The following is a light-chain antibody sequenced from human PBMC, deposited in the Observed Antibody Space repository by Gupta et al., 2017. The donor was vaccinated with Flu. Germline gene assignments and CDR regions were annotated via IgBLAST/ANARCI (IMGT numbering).Light chain of an antibody. Sequence: DIVTTQSPDSLAVSLGEWATINCKSSQSVLYSSNNKNYLAWYQQRPGQPPKLLIYWASTRKSGVPDRFSGSGSGTDFTLTIRSLQAEDVAVYYCQQYYITPWTFGQGTKVEIK. CDR3: QQYYITPWT. CDR2: WAS. V-gene: IGKV4-1*01. J-gene: IGKJ1*01. CDR1: QSVLYSSNNKNY.